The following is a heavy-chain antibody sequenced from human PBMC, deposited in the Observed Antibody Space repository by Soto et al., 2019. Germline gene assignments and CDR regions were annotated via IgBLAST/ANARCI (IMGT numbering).Heavy chain of an antibody. D-gene: IGHD6-19*01. Sequence: EVQLLESGGGLVQPGGSLRLSCAASGFTFSSYAMSWVRQAPGKGLEWVSAISGSGGSTYYADSVKGRFTISRDNSKNTLYLQMNCLRAEDTAVYYCAKIPGWPRQNWFHPWGQGTLVTVS. CDR2: ISGSGGST. CDR1: GFTFSSYA. CDR3: AKIPGWPRQNWFHP. V-gene: IGHV3-23*01. J-gene: IGHJ5*02.